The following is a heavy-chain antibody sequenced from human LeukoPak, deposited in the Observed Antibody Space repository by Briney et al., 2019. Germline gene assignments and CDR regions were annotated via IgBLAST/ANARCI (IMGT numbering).Heavy chain of an antibody. V-gene: IGHV3-21*01. CDR3: ARENAEAFDI. Sequence: GGSLRLSCAASGFTFSSYSMNWVRQAPGKGLEWVSSISSRSSSIYYADSVKGRFTISRDNAKSSLYLQINSLRAEDTAVYYCARENAEAFDIWGQGTMVTVSS. CDR2: ISSRSSSI. J-gene: IGHJ3*02. CDR1: GFTFSSYS.